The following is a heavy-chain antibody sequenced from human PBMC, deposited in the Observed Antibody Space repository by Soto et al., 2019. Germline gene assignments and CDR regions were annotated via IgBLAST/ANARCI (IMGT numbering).Heavy chain of an antibody. CDR1: GFTFSSYA. J-gene: IGHJ4*02. CDR3: ARDAIAALYYFDY. D-gene: IGHD6-13*01. CDR2: ISYDGSNK. Sequence: GGSLRLSCVASGFTFSSYAMHWVRQAPGKGLEWVAFISYDGSNKYYADSVQGRFTISRDNSKNTLSLQMNSLRAEDTSVYYCARDAIAALYYFDYWGQGTLVTVSS. V-gene: IGHV3-30-3*01.